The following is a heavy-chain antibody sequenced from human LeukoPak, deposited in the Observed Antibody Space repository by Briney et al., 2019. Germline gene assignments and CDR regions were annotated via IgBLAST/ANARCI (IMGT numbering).Heavy chain of an antibody. Sequence: ASVKVSCKASGYTFTSYDINWVRQATGQGLEWMGWMNPNSGNTGYAQKFQGRVTMTRNTSISTAYMELSSLRSEDTAVYYCAREPILHSSGYEGDYFDYWGQGTLVTVSS. D-gene: IGHD3-22*01. CDR3: AREPILHSSGYEGDYFDY. J-gene: IGHJ4*02. CDR1: GYTFTSYD. V-gene: IGHV1-8*01. CDR2: MNPNSGNT.